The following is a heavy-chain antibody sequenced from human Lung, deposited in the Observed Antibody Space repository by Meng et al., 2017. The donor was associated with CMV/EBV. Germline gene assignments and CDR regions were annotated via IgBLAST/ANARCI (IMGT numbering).Heavy chain of an antibody. V-gene: IGHV3-21*01. CDR2: ISSSGDHI. CDR3: ARGAYGTSIFGMVTYNDY. D-gene: IGHD3-3*01. CDR1: GFTFSGYS. J-gene: IGHJ4*02. Sequence: GESLKISCAASGFTFSGYSMNWVRQAPGKGLEWVTSISSSGDHIYYADSVRGRFTISRDNAKNSLSLQMNSLRAEDTAVYFCARGAYGTSIFGMVTYNDYWGQGTLVXVSS.